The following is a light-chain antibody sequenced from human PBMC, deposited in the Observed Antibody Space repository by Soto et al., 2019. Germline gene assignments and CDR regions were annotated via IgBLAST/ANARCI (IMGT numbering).Light chain of an antibody. CDR1: QSISSW. CDR2: KAS. Sequence: DIQMTQSPSTLSASVGDRVTITCRASQSISSWLAWYQQKPGKAPKLLIYKASNLESGVPSRFSGSGSGTEFTLTISSLQPDDFATYYYQQYNSYPITFGGGTKVEIK. CDR3: QQYNSYPIT. V-gene: IGKV1-5*03. J-gene: IGKJ4*01.